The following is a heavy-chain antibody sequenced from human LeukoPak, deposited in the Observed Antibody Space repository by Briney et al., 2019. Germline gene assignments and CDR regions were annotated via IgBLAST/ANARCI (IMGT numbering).Heavy chain of an antibody. CDR3: ARAGYGDYRDWYFDV. V-gene: IGHV3-64*01. J-gene: IGHJ2*01. CDR1: GFTFSNYA. CDR2: IGSNGRST. D-gene: IGHD4-17*01. Sequence: GGSHTLSWTASGFTFSNYAMHWVRQAPGRELEFVSAIGSNGRSTYYGNSLKGRFTISRDNSKKTLYLQMGSLRPEDMAVYYCARAGYGDYRDWYFDVWGRGTLVTVSS.